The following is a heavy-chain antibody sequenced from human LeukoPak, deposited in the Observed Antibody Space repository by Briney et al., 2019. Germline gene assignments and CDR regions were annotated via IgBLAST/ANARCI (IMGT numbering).Heavy chain of an antibody. J-gene: IGHJ4*02. CDR1: GFTFSSYW. D-gene: IGHD3-3*01. CDR2: IKQDGSEK. CDR3: ARDSPYYDFWSGCPDY. V-gene: IGHV3-7*01. Sequence: PGGSLRLSCAASGFTFSSYWMSWVRQAPGKGLEWVANIKQDGSEKYYVDSVKGRFTISRDNAKNSLYLQMNSLRAEDTAVYYCARDSPYYDFWSGCPDYWGQGTLVTVSS.